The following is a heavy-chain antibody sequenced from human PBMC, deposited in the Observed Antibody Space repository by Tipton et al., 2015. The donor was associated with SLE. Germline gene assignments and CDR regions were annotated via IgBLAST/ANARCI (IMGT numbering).Heavy chain of an antibody. V-gene: IGHV4-59*11. CDR1: GGSISSHY. J-gene: IGHJ3*02. CDR3: ARGFLDPRPSGAFDI. D-gene: IGHD2-21*01. CDR2: IYYSGST. Sequence: LRLSCTVSGGSISSHYWSWIRQPPGKGLEWIGYIYYSGSTNYNPSLKSRVTISVDTSKNQFSLKLSSVTAADTAVYYCARGFLDPRPSGAFDIWGQGTMVTVSS.